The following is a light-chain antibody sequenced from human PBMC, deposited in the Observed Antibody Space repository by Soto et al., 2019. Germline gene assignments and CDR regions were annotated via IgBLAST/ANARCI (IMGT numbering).Light chain of an antibody. CDR3: LLYYNGPYV. Sequence: QAVVTQEPSLTVSPGGTVTLTCGSSTGAVTNGHYPYWFQQKPGQAPRTLIYDTTNRHSWTPARFSGSLLGGKAALTLSGAQHEDEDEYYCLLYYNGPYVFGTGTRSP. V-gene: IGLV7-46*01. CDR1: TGAVTNGHY. J-gene: IGLJ1*01. CDR2: DTT.